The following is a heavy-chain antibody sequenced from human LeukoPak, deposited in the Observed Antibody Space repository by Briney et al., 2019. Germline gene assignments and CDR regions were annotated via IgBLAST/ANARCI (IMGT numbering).Heavy chain of an antibody. CDR2: IYYSGST. Sequence: PSETLSLTCTVSGGSISSGDYYWSWIRQPPGKGLEWIGYIYYSGSTYYNPPLKSRVPISVDTSKNQFSLKLSSVTAADTAVYYCARDPGGVIPRDYYYYYGMDVWGQGTTVTVSS. J-gene: IGHJ6*02. CDR1: GGSISSGDYY. V-gene: IGHV4-30-4*01. CDR3: ARDPGGVIPRDYYYYYGMDV. D-gene: IGHD3-22*01.